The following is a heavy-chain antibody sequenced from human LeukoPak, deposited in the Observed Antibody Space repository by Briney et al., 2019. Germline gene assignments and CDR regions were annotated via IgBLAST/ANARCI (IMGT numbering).Heavy chain of an antibody. Sequence: SETLSLTCTVSGGSISSSSYYWGWIRQPPGKGLEWIVSIYYSGSTYYNPSLKSRVTISVDTSKNQFSLKLSSVTAADTAVYYCARSPSQAMYYDFWSGSIGNWLDPWGQGTLATVSS. CDR1: GGSISSSSYY. D-gene: IGHD3-3*01. CDR2: IYYSGST. J-gene: IGHJ5*02. CDR3: ARSPSQAMYYDFWSGSIGNWLDP. V-gene: IGHV4-39*01.